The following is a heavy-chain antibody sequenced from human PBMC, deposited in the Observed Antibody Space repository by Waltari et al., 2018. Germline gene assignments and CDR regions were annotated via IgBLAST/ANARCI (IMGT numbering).Heavy chain of an antibody. CDR3: AREPPRYCTNGVCYKGL. D-gene: IGHD2-8*01. V-gene: IGHV1-2*06. J-gene: IGHJ4*02. Sequence: QVQLVQSGAEVKKPGASVKVSCKASGYPFTGYYMHWLRQAPGQGLEWMGRINPNSGGTNYAQKFQGRVTMTRDTSISTAYMELSRLRSDDTAVYYCAREPPRYCTNGVCYKGLWGQGTLVTVSS. CDR2: INPNSGGT. CDR1: GYPFTGYY.